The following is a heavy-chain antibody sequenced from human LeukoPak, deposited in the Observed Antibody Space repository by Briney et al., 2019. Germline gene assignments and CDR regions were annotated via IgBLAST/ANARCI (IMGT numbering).Heavy chain of an antibody. CDR3: ARSNDYVWGSYRPNWFDP. Sequence: PSETLSLTCTVSGGSISSSSYYWGWIRQPPGKGLEWIGSIYYSGSTYYNPSLKSRVTISVDTSKNQFSLKLSSVTAADTAVYYCARSNDYVWGSYRPNWFDPWGQGTLVTVSS. D-gene: IGHD3-16*02. CDR2: IYYSGST. J-gene: IGHJ5*02. V-gene: IGHV4-39*01. CDR1: GGSISSSSYY.